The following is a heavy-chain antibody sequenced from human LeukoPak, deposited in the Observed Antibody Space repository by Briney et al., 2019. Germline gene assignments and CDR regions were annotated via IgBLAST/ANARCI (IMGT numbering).Heavy chain of an antibody. V-gene: IGHV3-53*01. CDR2: IYSGGST. D-gene: IGHD5-18*01. Sequence: PGGSLRLSCAASGFTVSSNYMSWVRQAPGKGLEWVSVIYSGGSTYYADSVKGRFTISRDNSKNTLYLQMNSLRAEDTAVYYCARGVRGYSYGWGYYFDYWGQGTLVTVSS. J-gene: IGHJ4*02. CDR3: ARGVRGYSYGWGYYFDY. CDR1: GFTVSSNY.